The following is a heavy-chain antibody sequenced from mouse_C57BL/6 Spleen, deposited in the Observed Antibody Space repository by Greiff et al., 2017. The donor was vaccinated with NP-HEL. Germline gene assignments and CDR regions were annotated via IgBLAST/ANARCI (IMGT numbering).Heavy chain of an antibody. Sequence: VQLQQSGPELVKPGASVKISCKASGYTFTDYYMNWVKQSHGKSLEWIGDINPNNGGTSYNQKFKGKATLTVDKSSSTAYMELRSLTSEDSAVYYCARRRRTGPNYYAMDYWGQGTSVTVSS. J-gene: IGHJ4*01. CDR2: INPNNGGT. CDR1: GYTFTDYY. CDR3: ARRRRTGPNYYAMDY. D-gene: IGHD4-1*01. V-gene: IGHV1-26*01.